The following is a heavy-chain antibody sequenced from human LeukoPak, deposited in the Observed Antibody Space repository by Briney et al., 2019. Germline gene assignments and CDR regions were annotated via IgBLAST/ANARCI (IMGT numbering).Heavy chain of an antibody. CDR2: INSDGSST. CDR1: GFSISNFW. J-gene: IGHJ4*02. V-gene: IGHV3-74*01. CDR3: AREGGPYRPLDY. Sequence: TGGSLRLSCAASGFSISNFWMHWVRQAPGKGLVWVSRINSDGSSTTYADSVKGRFTISRDNAKNTLYLQANSLRAEDTAVYYCAREGGPYRPLDYSGQGTLVTVSS.